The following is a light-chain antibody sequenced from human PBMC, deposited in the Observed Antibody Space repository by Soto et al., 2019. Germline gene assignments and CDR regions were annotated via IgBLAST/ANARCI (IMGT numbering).Light chain of an antibody. V-gene: IGLV1-40*01. J-gene: IGLJ1*01. CDR3: QSYDSGLSGDV. CDR2: ANH. Sequence: QSVLTQPPSVSGAPGQRVTISCTGTSANVGAADDVHWYQQLPGTAPKLLIYANHNRPSGVPDRFSGSKSGTSASLAITGLQAEDEAEYYCQSYDSGLSGDVFGTGTKVTVL. CDR1: SANVGAADD.